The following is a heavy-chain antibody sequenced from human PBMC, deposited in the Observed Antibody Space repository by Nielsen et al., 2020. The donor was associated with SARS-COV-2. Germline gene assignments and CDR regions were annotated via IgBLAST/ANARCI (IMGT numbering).Heavy chain of an antibody. D-gene: IGHD6-19*01. CDR1: GGSISSSSYY. Sequence: SETLSLTCTVSGGSISSSSYYWGWIRQPPGKGLEWIGSIYYSGSTNYNPSLKSRVTISVDRSKNQFSLKLSSVTAADTAVYYCASSRGGVAGSLDYWGQGTLVTVSS. J-gene: IGHJ4*02. V-gene: IGHV4-39*07. CDR2: IYYSGST. CDR3: ASSRGGVAGSLDY.